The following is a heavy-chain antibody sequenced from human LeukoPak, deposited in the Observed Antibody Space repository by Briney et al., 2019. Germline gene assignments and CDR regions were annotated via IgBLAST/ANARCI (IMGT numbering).Heavy chain of an antibody. D-gene: IGHD3-3*02. CDR1: GGSISSYY. CDR3: ARGGDSKHLVN. V-gene: IGHV4-59*01. CDR2: IYYSGST. J-gene: IGHJ4*02. Sequence: SETLSLTCTVSGGSISSYYWSWIRQPPGKGLEWIGYIYYSGSTNYNPSLKSRVTISVDTAKNQFSLNLSSVTAADTAVYYCARGGDSKHLVNWGQGTLVTVSS.